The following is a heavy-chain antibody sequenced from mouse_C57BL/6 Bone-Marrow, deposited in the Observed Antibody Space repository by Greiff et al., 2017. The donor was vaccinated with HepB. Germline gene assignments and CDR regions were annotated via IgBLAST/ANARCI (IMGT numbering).Heavy chain of an antibody. J-gene: IGHJ2*01. V-gene: IGHV1-66*01. CDR1: GYSFTSYY. D-gene: IGHD6-1*01. CDR2: IYPGSGNT. CDR3: ARTLWDYFDY. Sequence: VQLQQSGPELVKPGASVKISCKASGYSFTSYYIHWVKQRPGQGLEWIGWIYPGSGNTKYNEKFKGKATLTADTSSSTAYMQLSSLTSEDSAVYYCARTLWDYFDYWGQGTTLTVSS.